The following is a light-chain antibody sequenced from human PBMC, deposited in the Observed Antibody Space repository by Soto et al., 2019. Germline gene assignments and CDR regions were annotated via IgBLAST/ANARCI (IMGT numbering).Light chain of an antibody. CDR2: AAS. CDR1: RDIGSD. V-gene: IGKV1-6*01. J-gene: IGKJ1*01. Sequence: ATQMTQSPSSLSASVGDRITITSPESRDIGSDLSWYQQKPGKAPTLLIYAASNLQSGVPSRFRGSRSGTEFTLTVSSLQTEAFATYYCIQDHDDSWTFGQGTKVDIK. CDR3: IQDHDDSWT.